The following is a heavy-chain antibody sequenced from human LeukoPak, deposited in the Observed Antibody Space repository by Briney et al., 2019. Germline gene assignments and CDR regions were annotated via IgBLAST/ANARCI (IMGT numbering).Heavy chain of an antibody. CDR3: ARQDRSGWSADFDY. CDR2: IYPGDSDT. Sequence: GESLKISCMGSGYSFSNYWIGWVRQMPGKGLEWMGIIYPGDSDTRYSPSFQGQVTISADKSISTAYLQWSSLKASDTAMYYCARQDRSGWSADFDYWGQGTLVTVSS. J-gene: IGHJ4*02. CDR1: GYSFSNYW. V-gene: IGHV5-51*01. D-gene: IGHD6-19*01.